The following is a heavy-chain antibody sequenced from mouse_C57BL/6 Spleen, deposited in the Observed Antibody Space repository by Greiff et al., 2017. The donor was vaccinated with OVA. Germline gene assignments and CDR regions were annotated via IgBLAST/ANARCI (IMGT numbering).Heavy chain of an antibody. V-gene: IGHV1-82*01. J-gene: IGHJ2*01. Sequence: QVQLKESGPELVKPGASVKISCKASGYAFSSSWMNWVKQRPGKGLEWIGRMYPGDGDTNYNGKFKGKATLTADKSASTAYMQLSSLTSEDSAVYFCARVTGSFDYWGQGTTLTVSS. CDR1: GYAFSSSW. D-gene: IGHD4-1*01. CDR2: MYPGDGDT. CDR3: ARVTGSFDY.